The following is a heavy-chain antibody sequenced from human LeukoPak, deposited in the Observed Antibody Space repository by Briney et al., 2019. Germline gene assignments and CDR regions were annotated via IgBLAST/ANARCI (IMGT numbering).Heavy chain of an antibody. CDR2: INHSGST. CDR3: ARPKTYDYVWGSYRSNWFDP. CDR1: GWSFSGYY. Sequence: SETLSLTFAVYGWSFSGYYWSWIRQPPGKGLEWIGEINHSGSTNYNPSLKSRVTISVDTSKNQFSLKLSSVTAADTAVYYCARPKTYDYVWGSYRSNWFDPWGQGTLVTVSS. V-gene: IGHV4-34*01. D-gene: IGHD3-16*02. J-gene: IGHJ5*02.